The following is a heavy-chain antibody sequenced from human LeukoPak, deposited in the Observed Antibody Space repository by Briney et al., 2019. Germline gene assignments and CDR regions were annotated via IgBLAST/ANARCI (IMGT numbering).Heavy chain of an antibody. CDR1: GDSVSNDNFY. V-gene: IGHV4-39*07. D-gene: IGHD5-18*01. J-gene: IGHJ4*02. CDR2: IYYSGST. CDR3: ARVDTAMVTYFDY. Sequence: PSETLSLTCTVSGDSVSNDNFYWGWIRQPPGKGLEWIGSIYYSGSTYYNPSLNSRVTISVDTSKNQFSLKLSSVTAADTAVYYCARVDTAMVTYFDYWGQGTLVTVSS.